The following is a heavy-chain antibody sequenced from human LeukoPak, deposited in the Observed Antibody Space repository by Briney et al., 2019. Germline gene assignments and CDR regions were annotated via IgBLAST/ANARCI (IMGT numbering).Heavy chain of an antibody. CDR2: ISGSGGST. CDR1: GFTFSSYA. D-gene: IGHD6-13*01. Sequence: GGSLRLSCAASGFTFSSYAMSWVRQAPGKGLEWVSAISGSGGSTYYADSVKGRFTISRDNSKNTLYLQMNSLRAEDTAVYYCAKDWRFSSLRDYYYGMDVWGQGTTVTVSS. V-gene: IGHV3-23*01. J-gene: IGHJ6*02. CDR3: AKDWRFSSLRDYYYGMDV.